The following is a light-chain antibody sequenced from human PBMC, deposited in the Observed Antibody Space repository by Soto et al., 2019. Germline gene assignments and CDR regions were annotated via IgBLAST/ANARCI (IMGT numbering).Light chain of an antibody. CDR2: DVS. J-gene: IGLJ3*02. CDR3: SSYTGGATWV. V-gene: IGLV2-11*01. CDR1: SSDVGNYNY. Sequence: QSALTQPRSVSGSPGQSVTISCTGTSSDVGNYNYVSWYQLHPGKAPKLLIYDVSERPSGVPDRFSGSKSGTAASLTISGLQAEDEADYYCSSYTGGATWVFGGGTKLTVL.